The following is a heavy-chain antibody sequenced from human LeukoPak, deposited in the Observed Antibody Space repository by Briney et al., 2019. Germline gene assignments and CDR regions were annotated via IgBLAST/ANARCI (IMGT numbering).Heavy chain of an antibody. Sequence: SETLSLTCAVYGGSFSGYYWSWLRQPPGKGLEWIGEINHSGSTNYNPSLKSRVTISVDTSKNQFSLKLSSVTAADTAVYYCAREPMELRHYFDYWGQGTLVTVSS. CDR3: AREPMELRHYFDY. CDR2: INHSGST. V-gene: IGHV4-34*01. J-gene: IGHJ4*02. D-gene: IGHD1-7*01. CDR1: GGSFSGYY.